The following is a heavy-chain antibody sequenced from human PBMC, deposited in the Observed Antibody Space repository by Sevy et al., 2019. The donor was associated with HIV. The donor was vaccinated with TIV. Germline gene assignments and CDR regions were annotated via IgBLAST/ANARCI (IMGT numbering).Heavy chain of an antibody. V-gene: IGHV3-48*03. CDR3: ARDRVAARHRTLDYYYYGMDV. D-gene: IGHD6-6*01. J-gene: IGHJ6*02. CDR2: ISSSGSTI. Sequence: GGSLRLSCAASGFTFSSYEMNWVRQAPGKGLEWVSYISSSGSTIYYADSVKGRFTISRDNAKNSLYLKMNSLRAEDTAVYYCARDRVAARHRTLDYYYYGMDVWGQGTTVTVSS. CDR1: GFTFSSYE.